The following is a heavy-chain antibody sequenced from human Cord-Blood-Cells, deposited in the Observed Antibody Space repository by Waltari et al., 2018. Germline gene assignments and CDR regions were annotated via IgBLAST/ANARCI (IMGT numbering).Heavy chain of an antibody. CDR2: INHSGSS. CDR1: GVSFSGYY. D-gene: IGHD6-19*01. J-gene: IGHJ6*03. V-gene: IGHV4-34*01. Sequence: QVQLQQWGAGLLKPSETLSLTCAVYGVSFSGYYWSWIRQPPGKGLEWIGEINHSGSSNHNPSHKRRVTISVDTSKTQFSLKLSSVTAADTAVYYCARLGGSSGWYYYYYYMDVWGKGTTVTVSS. CDR3: ARLGGSSGWYYYYYYMDV.